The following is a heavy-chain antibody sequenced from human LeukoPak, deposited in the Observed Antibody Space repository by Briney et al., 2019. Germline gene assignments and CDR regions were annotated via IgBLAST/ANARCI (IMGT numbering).Heavy chain of an antibody. J-gene: IGHJ4*02. CDR3: ARLPYAEWELFDY. V-gene: IGHV4-39*01. Sequence: PSETLSLTCTVSGGSISSSSYYWGWIRQPPGKGLEWIGSIYYSGSTYYNPSLNSRVTISVDTSKNQFSLKLSSVTAADTAVYYCARLPYAEWELFDYWGQGTLVTVSS. CDR1: GGSISSSSYY. CDR2: IYYSGST. D-gene: IGHD1-26*01.